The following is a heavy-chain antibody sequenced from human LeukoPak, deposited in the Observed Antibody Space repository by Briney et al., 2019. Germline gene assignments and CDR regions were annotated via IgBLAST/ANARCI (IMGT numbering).Heavy chain of an antibody. Sequence: GGSLRLSCAASGFTFSSYWMHWVRQAPGKGLVWVSRINSDGSSTSYADSVKGRFTISRDNAKNTLYLQMNSLRAEDTAVYYCARDPLWMTTIERFDPWGQGTLVTVSS. CDR1: GFTFSSYW. CDR3: ARDPLWMTTIERFDP. CDR2: INSDGSST. V-gene: IGHV3-74*01. J-gene: IGHJ5*02. D-gene: IGHD4-17*01.